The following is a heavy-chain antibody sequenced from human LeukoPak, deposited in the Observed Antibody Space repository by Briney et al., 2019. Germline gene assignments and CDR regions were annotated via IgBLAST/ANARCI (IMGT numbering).Heavy chain of an antibody. CDR3: ARDCSGGSCYSSKRGAFDI. Sequence: SVKVSCKASGGTFSSYAISWVRQAPGQGLEWMGGIIPIFGTANYAQKFQGRVTITADESTSTAYMELSSLRSEDTAVYYCARDCSGGSCYSSKRGAFDIWGQGTMVTVSS. CDR1: GGTFSSYA. D-gene: IGHD2-15*01. V-gene: IGHV1-69*13. CDR2: IIPIFGTA. J-gene: IGHJ3*02.